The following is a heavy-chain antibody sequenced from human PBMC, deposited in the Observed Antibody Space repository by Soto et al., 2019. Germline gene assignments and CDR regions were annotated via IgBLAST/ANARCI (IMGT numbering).Heavy chain of an antibody. CDR2: IYYSGST. J-gene: IGHJ6*03. Sequence: PSETLSLTCTVSGGSISSYYWSWIRQPPGKGLEWIGYIYYSGSTNYNPSLKSRVTISVDTSKNQFSLKLSSVTAADTAVYYCARGPPAIIYYYYYHMDVWGKGTTVTVSS. V-gene: IGHV4-59*01. D-gene: IGHD3-9*01. CDR1: GGSISSYY. CDR3: ARGPPAIIYYYYYHMDV.